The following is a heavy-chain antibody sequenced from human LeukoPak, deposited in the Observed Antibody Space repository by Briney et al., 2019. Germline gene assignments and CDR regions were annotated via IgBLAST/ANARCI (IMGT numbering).Heavy chain of an antibody. CDR3: AKDDRWGWLQLGAFDI. J-gene: IGHJ3*02. CDR1: GFTFSSYA. CDR2: ITGSGGST. D-gene: IGHD5-24*01. Sequence: GGSLRLSCAASGFTFSSYAMSWVRQAPGKGLEWVSAITGSGGSTYYADSVKGRFTISRDNSKNTLSLQMNSLRAEDTAIYYCAKDDRWGWLQLGAFDIWGQGTMVTVSS. V-gene: IGHV3-23*01.